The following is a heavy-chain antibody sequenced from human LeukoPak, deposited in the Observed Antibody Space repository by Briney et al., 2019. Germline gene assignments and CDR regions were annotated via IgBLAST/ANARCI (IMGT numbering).Heavy chain of an antibody. CDR3: ARQVKTTVTNEGAFDI. CDR2: IYYSGST. D-gene: IGHD4-17*01. J-gene: IGHJ3*02. Sequence: SETLSLTCTVSGGSISSSSYYWGWIRQPPGKGLEWIGSIYYSGSTYYNPSLKSRVTISVDTSKNQFSLKLSSVTAADTAVYYCARQVKTTVTNEGAFDIWGQGTMVTVSS. CDR1: GGSISSSSYY. V-gene: IGHV4-39*01.